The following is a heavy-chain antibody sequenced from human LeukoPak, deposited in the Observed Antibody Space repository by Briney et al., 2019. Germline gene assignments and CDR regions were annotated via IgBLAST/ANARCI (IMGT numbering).Heavy chain of an antibody. CDR3: ARGFIGAGSSPNRHFDY. D-gene: IGHD3-10*01. CDR2: INSDGSST. CDR1: GFTFSTCW. V-gene: IGHV3-74*01. Sequence: PGGSLRLSCAASGFTFSTCWMHWVRQAPGKGLVWVSRINSDGSSTIYADSVKGGFTISRDNAKNTLYLQMNSLRGEDTAVYYCARGFIGAGSSPNRHFDYWGQGALVTVSS. J-gene: IGHJ4*02.